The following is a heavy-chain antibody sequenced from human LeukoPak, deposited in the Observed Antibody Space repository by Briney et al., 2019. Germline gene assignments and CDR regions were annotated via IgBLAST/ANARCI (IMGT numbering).Heavy chain of an antibody. Sequence: PGGSLRLSCAASGFTFSSYAMSWVRQAPGKGLEWVSAISGSGGSTYYADSVKGRFTISRDNSKNTLYLQMNSLRAEDTAVYYCAKVSVYYDSSGYLDYWGQGTLVTVSS. CDR3: AKVSVYYDSSGYLDY. J-gene: IGHJ4*02. CDR2: ISGSGGST. D-gene: IGHD3-22*01. CDR1: GFTFSSYA. V-gene: IGHV3-23*01.